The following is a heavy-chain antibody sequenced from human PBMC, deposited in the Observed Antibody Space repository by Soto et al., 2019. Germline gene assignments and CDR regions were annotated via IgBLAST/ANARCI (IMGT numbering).Heavy chain of an antibody. J-gene: IGHJ3*02. D-gene: IGHD5-12*01. CDR2: INWKGGST. CDR3: ARVTRSKLLWIDAFDI. V-gene: IGHV3-20*04. Sequence: GGSLRLSCTASGFTFDDYGMSWVRQVSGKGLEWVSGINWKGGSTGYADSVKGRFTISRDNAKNSLYLQMDSLRAEDTALYYCARVTRSKLLWIDAFDIWGQGTRVTVSS. CDR1: GFTFDDYG.